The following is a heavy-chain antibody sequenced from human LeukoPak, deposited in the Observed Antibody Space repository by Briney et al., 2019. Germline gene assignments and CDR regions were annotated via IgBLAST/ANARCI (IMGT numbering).Heavy chain of an antibody. CDR2: VYYRVTS. D-gene: IGHD3-22*01. Sequence: SETLSLTCTVSGDSISSSSYSWAWIRQPPGKGLEWLATVYYRVTSYSNPSFRSRVSISLDASQNQLSLRVTSVTAADTAVYYCARGLRYYDSRDRFDFWGQGALVTVSS. CDR1: GDSISSSSYS. V-gene: IGHV4-39*07. J-gene: IGHJ4*02. CDR3: ARGLRYYDSRDRFDF.